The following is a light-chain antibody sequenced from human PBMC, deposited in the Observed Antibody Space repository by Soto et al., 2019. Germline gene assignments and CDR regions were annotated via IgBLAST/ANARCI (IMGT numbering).Light chain of an antibody. CDR1: RSVSNY. CDR3: QQRSNWPPN. Sequence: VLTQSPGTLSLTKGERATLACMASRSVSNYLAWYQQKSGQAPRLLIYDAVNRATGIPARFSGSGSGTDFTLTIGSLEPEDFAVYYCQQRSNWPPNFGQGTRLEIK. J-gene: IGKJ5*01. CDR2: DAV. V-gene: IGKV3-11*01.